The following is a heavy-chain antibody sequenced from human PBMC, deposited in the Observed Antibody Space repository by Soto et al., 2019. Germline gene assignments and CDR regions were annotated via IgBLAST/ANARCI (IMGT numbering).Heavy chain of an antibody. Sequence: GGSLRLSCAASGFTFSSYGMHWVRQAPGKGLEWVAVISYDGSNKYYADSVKGRFTISRDNSKNTLYLQMNSLRAEDTAVYYCAKDLAYRESYYYGLDVWGQGTTVTVSS. D-gene: IGHD3-16*01. CDR1: GFTFSSYG. V-gene: IGHV3-30*18. J-gene: IGHJ6*02. CDR2: ISYDGSNK. CDR3: AKDLAYRESYYYGLDV.